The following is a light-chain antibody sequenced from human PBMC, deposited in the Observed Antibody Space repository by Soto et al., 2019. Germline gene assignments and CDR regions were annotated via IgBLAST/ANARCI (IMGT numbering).Light chain of an antibody. Sequence: QSVLTQPPAASGTPGQKVFISCSGSSSNIGGTNYAYWYQQLPGAAPKLLMHSNNLRPSGVPERISGSKFGTAASLAISGLRSEDAAVYYCASWDDSLGAVIFGGGTKLTVL. CDR3: ASWDDSLGAVI. CDR1: SSNIGGTNY. J-gene: IGLJ2*01. V-gene: IGLV1-47*02. CDR2: SNN.